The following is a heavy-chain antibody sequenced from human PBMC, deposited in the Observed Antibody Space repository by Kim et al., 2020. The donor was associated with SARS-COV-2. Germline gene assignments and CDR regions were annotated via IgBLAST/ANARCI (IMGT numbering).Heavy chain of an antibody. D-gene: IGHD3-22*01. Sequence: SETLSLTCTVSGGSISSYYWSWIRQPPGKGLEWIGYIYYSESTNYNPSLKSRVTISVDTSKNQFSLKLSSVTAADTAVYYCAGGAYSSGYSFDYWGQGTLVTVSS. V-gene: IGHV4-59*13. CDR2: IYYSEST. J-gene: IGHJ4*02. CDR3: AGGAYSSGYSFDY. CDR1: GGSISSYY.